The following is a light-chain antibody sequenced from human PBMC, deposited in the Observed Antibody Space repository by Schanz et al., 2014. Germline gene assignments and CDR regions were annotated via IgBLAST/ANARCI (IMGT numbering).Light chain of an antibody. CDR2: LGS. CDR1: QSLLHSNGYNY. Sequence: DIVMTQSPLSLPVTPGEPASISCRSSQSLLHSNGYNYLDWYLQKPGQSPQLLIYLGSNRASGVPGRFSGSGSGTDFTLKISRVEADDVGIYYCMQALQTLPITFGQGTRLEIK. J-gene: IGKJ5*01. CDR3: MQALQTLPIT. V-gene: IGKV2-28*01.